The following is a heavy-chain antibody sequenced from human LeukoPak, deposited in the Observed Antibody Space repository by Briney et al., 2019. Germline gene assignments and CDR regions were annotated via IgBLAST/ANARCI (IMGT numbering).Heavy chain of an antibody. CDR2: INHSGST. J-gene: IGHJ5*02. CDR3: APRGDIEHSYGYGKWFDP. CDR1: GGSFSGYY. Sequence: PSETLSLTCAVYGGSFSGYYWSWIRQPPGKGLEWIGEINHSGSTNYNASLKSRVTVSVDSSKNQFSLRLRSVTAADTAVYYCAPRGDIEHSYGYGKWFDPWGQGTRVTVSS. D-gene: IGHD5-18*01. V-gene: IGHV4-34*01.